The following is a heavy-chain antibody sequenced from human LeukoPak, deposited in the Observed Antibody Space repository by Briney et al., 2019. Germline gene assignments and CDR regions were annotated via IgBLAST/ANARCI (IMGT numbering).Heavy chain of an antibody. CDR2: IYSDGGST. V-gene: IGHV3-74*01. CDR3: AKVLWQHLVRDPFDY. D-gene: IGHD6-13*01. CDR1: GFTFSRFW. J-gene: IGHJ4*02. Sequence: QAGGSLRLSCEASGFTFSRFWMHWVRQAPGKGLVWVSRIYSDGGSTFYADSVKGRFTISSDNAKNTLYLQMNSPRAEDTAVYYCAKVLWQHLVRDPFDYWGQGTLVTVSS.